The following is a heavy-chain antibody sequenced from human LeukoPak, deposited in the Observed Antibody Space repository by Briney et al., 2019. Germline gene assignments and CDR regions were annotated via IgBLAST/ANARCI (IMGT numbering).Heavy chain of an antibody. CDR1: GYTLTELS. Sequence: EASVTVSCKVSGYTLTELSMHWVRQAPGKGLEWMGGFDPEDGETIYAQKFQGRVTMTEDTSTDTAYMELSSLRSEDTAVYYCATVALYSSGWYLDYWGQGTLVTVSS. V-gene: IGHV1-24*01. CDR2: FDPEDGET. J-gene: IGHJ4*02. CDR3: ATVALYSSGWYLDY. D-gene: IGHD6-19*01.